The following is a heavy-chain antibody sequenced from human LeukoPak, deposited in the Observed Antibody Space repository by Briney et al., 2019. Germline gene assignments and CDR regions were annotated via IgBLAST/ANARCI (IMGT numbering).Heavy chain of an antibody. Sequence: GGSLRLSCAASGFTFSSYGMHWVRQAPGKGLERVAVISYDGSNKYYADSVKGRFTISRDNSKNTLYLQMNSLRAEDTAVYYCANVTYYYGSGTDYWGQGTLVTVSS. CDR1: GFTFSSYG. D-gene: IGHD3-10*01. CDR3: ANVTYYYGSGTDY. V-gene: IGHV3-30*18. CDR2: ISYDGSNK. J-gene: IGHJ4*02.